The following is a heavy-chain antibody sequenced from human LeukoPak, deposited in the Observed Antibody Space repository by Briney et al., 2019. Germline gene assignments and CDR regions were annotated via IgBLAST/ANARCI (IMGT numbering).Heavy chain of an antibody. CDR1: GGSISSSSYY. Sequence: SETLSLTCTVSGGSISSSSYYWGWIRQPPGKGLEWIGSIYYSGSTYYNPSLKSRVTISVDTSKNQFSLKLSSVTAADTAVYYCAREDCSGGSCYYRTWDYWGQGTLVTVSS. V-gene: IGHV4-39*07. J-gene: IGHJ4*02. CDR3: AREDCSGGSCYYRTWDY. D-gene: IGHD2-15*01. CDR2: IYYSGST.